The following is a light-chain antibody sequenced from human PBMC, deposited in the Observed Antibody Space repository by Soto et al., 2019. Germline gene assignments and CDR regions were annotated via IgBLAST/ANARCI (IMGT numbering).Light chain of an antibody. J-gene: IGLJ3*02. CDR2: NTN. Sequence: QTVVTQEPWFSVSPGGTVTLTCGLSSGPVFTSSYPNWYQQTPGQAPRTLIFNTNTRSSGVPDRFSGSILGDKAALTITGAQADDDSYYYCLLYLGGGIWVFGGGTKVTVL. CDR3: LLYLGGGIWV. CDR1: SGPVFTSSY. V-gene: IGLV8-61*01.